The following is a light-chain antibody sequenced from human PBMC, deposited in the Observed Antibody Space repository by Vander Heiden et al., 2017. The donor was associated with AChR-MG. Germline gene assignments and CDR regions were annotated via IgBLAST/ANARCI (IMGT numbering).Light chain of an antibody. CDR2: GAS. V-gene: IGKV3-20*01. Sequence: EIVLTQSPGTLSLSPGERATLSCRTSQSISSTYLAWHQQRRGQAPRLLIYGASSRATGIPDRFNGSGSGTDFTLTISRLEPEDFAVYYCQLCASAPPAYIFGQGTKLEIK. J-gene: IGKJ2*01. CDR1: QSISSTY. CDR3: QLCASAPPAYI.